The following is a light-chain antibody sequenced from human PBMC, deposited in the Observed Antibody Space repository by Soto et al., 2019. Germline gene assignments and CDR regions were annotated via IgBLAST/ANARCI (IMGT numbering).Light chain of an antibody. V-gene: IGKV1-17*01. J-gene: IGKJ1*01. CDR3: LQHDTHTCT. CDR1: QDMRKH. Sequence: DIQLTQSPSSLSASVGDRVTITCRASQDMRKHVCWYQQKPGRVPKRLIYAASSLHTGVPSRFSGSGSGTEFTLTIISLQPEDFATYYCLQHDTHTCTFGQGTKVEIK. CDR2: AAS.